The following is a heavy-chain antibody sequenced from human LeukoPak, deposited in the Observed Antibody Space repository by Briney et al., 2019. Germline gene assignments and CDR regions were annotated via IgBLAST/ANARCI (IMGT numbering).Heavy chain of an antibody. CDR3: AREAARGDWFDP. J-gene: IGHJ5*02. CDR2: IKQDGSEK. V-gene: IGHV3-7*01. D-gene: IGHD6-6*01. Sequence: GGSLRLSCAASGCTFSSYWMSWVRQASGKGLEWVANIKQDGSEKYYVDSVKGRFTISRDNAKNSLYLEMNSLRAEDTAVYYCAREAARGDWFDPWGQGTLVTVSS. CDR1: GCTFSSYW.